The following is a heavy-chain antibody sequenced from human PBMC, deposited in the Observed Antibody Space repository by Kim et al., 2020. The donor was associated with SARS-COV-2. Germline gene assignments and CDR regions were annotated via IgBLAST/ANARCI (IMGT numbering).Heavy chain of an antibody. D-gene: IGHD3-10*01. Sequence: SETLSLTCAVYGGSFSGYYWSWIRQPPGKGLEWIGEINHSGSTNYNPSLKSRVTISVDTSKNQFSLKLSSVTAADTAVYYCARAYGVRGNYYYYGMDVWGQGTTVTVSS. CDR1: GGSFSGYY. CDR2: INHSGST. J-gene: IGHJ6*02. CDR3: ARAYGVRGNYYYYGMDV. V-gene: IGHV4-34*01.